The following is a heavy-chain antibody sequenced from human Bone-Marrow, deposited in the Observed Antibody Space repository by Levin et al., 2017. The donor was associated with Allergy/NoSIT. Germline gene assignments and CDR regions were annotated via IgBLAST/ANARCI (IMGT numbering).Heavy chain of an antibody. D-gene: IGHD1-7*01. V-gene: IGHV3-23*01. CDR3: AKDRITGTTNHDAFDI. Sequence: GESLKISCAASGFTFSSYAMSWVRQAPGKGLEWVSAISGSGGSTYYADSVKGRFTISRDNSKNTLYLQMNSLRAEDTAVYYCAKDRITGTTNHDAFDIWGQGTMVTVSS. J-gene: IGHJ3*02. CDR2: ISGSGGST. CDR1: GFTFSSYA.